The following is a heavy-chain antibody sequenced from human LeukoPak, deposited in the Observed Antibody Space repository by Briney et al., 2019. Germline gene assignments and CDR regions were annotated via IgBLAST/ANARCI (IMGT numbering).Heavy chain of an antibody. CDR3: APIGYTVRSAGWFDP. CDR2: FDPEEGET. Sequence: ASVKVSCKVSGYTLTELSIHWVRQAPGKGLEWMGGFDPEEGETMNAQKFQGRVTMTEDTSTDTAYMELSTLRSEDTAVYYCAPIGYTVRSAGWFDPWGQGTLVTVSS. V-gene: IGHV1-24*01. J-gene: IGHJ5*02. D-gene: IGHD4-17*01. CDR1: GYTLTELS.